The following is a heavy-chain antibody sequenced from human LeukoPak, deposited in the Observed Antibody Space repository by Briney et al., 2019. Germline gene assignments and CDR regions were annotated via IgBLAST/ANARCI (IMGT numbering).Heavy chain of an antibody. D-gene: IGHD3-3*01. J-gene: IGHJ4*02. CDR1: GGTFSSYT. Sequence: SSVKVSCKGSGGTFSSYTISWVRQAPGQGLEWMGRIIPILGIANYAQKFQGRVTITADKSTSTAYMELSSLRSEDTAVYYCARGRPPYYDKSYWGQGTLVTVSS. CDR2: IIPILGIA. V-gene: IGHV1-69*02. CDR3: ARGRPPYYDKSY.